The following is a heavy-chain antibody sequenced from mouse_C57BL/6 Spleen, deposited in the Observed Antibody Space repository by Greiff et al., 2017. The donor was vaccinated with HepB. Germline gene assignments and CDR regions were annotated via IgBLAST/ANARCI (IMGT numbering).Heavy chain of an antibody. CDR1: GFTFSDYG. J-gene: IGHJ2*01. Sequence: DVHLVESGGGLVKPGGSLKLSCAASGFTFSDYGMHWVRQAPEKGLEWVAYISSGSSTIYYADTVKGRFTISRDNAKNTLFLQMTSLRSEDTAMYYCARDDGTTVVAPFDYWGQGTTLTVSS. CDR3: ARDDGTTVVAPFDY. CDR2: ISSGSSTI. V-gene: IGHV5-17*01. D-gene: IGHD1-1*01.